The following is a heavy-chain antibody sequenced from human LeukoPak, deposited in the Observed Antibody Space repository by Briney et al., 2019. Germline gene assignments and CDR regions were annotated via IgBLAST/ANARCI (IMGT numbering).Heavy chain of an antibody. J-gene: IGHJ4*02. Sequence: NPSETLSLTCTVSGGSISSYYWSWIRQPPGKGLEWIGYIYYSGSTNYNPSLKSRVTISVDTSKNQFSLKLSSVTAADTAVYYCARQLRIAVPIFDYWGQGTPVTVSS. CDR1: GGSISSYY. V-gene: IGHV4-59*01. CDR2: IYYSGST. D-gene: IGHD6-19*01. CDR3: ARQLRIAVPIFDY.